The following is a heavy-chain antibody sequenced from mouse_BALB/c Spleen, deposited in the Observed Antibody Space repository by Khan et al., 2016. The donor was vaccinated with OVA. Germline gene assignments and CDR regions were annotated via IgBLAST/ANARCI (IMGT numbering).Heavy chain of an antibody. Sequence: EVQLQESGPGLVKPSQSLSLTCSVTGYSITSGYFWNWIRQFPGNNLEWLGYIRYDGDSNYNPSLKNRISITRDTSKNPFFLKLNSVPPEDTATYYCARGGSSGPAWFAYWGQGTLVTVSA. J-gene: IGHJ3*01. CDR1: GYSITSGYF. CDR3: ARGGSSGPAWFAY. D-gene: IGHD3-1*01. V-gene: IGHV3-6*02. CDR2: IRYDGDS.